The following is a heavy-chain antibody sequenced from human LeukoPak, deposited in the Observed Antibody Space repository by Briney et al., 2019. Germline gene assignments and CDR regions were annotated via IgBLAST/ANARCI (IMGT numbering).Heavy chain of an antibody. CDR2: IYYSGST. CDR1: GGSISSSSYY. Sequence: PSETLSLTCTVSGGSISSSSYYWGWIRQPPGKGLEWIGSIYYSGSTYYNPSLTSRVTISVDTSKNQFSLKLSSVTAADTAVYYCAREGFLEVVPTHYFDYWGQGTLVTVSS. V-gene: IGHV4-39*07. D-gene: IGHD2-15*01. CDR3: AREGFLEVVPTHYFDY. J-gene: IGHJ4*02.